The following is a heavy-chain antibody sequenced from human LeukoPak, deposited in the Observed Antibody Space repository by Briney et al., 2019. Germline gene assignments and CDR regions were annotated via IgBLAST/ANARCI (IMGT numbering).Heavy chain of an antibody. CDR3: ARAPSYNPARLDV. D-gene: IGHD1-1*01. CDR1: GGSISSYY. J-gene: IGHJ6*02. V-gene: IGHV4-4*07. Sequence: PSETLSLTCTVSGGSISSYYWTWVRQPAGKGLEWIGRIYTSGGTNYNPSLKSRVTMSVDTSENRFSLKLTSVTAADTAVYYCARAPSYNPARLDVWGQGTTVTVSS. CDR2: IYTSGGT.